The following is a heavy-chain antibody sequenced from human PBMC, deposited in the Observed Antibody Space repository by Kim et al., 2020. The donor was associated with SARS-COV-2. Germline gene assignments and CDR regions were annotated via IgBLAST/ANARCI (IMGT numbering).Heavy chain of an antibody. D-gene: IGHD3-9*01. CDR1: GGSFSGYN. CDR3: ASGQGILNGSDAFDI. J-gene: IGHJ3*02. Sequence: SETLSLTCAVSGGSFSGYNWSWIRQPPGKGLEWIGEINHSGSTKYNPSLKSRVTISVDTSKNQFSLKLSSVTETYTTVYYWASGQGILNGSDAFDIWGQETMDTLSS. CDR2: INHSGST. V-gene: IGHV4-34*01.